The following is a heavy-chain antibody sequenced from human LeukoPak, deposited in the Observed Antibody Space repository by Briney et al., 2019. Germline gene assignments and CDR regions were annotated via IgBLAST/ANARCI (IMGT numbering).Heavy chain of an antibody. CDR3: ARALVRDSSSWYGTGGFDY. V-gene: IGHV1-69*13. CDR1: GGTFSSYA. J-gene: IGHJ4*02. D-gene: IGHD6-13*01. Sequence: SVKVSCKASGGTFSSYAISWVRQAPGQGLEWMGGIIPIFGTANYEQKFQGRVTITADESTSTAYMELSSLRSEDTAVYYCARALVRDSSSWYGTGGFDYWGQGTLVTVSS. CDR2: IIPIFGTA.